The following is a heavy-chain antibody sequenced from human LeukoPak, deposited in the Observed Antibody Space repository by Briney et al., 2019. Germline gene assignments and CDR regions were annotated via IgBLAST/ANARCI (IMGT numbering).Heavy chain of an antibody. CDR3: AREGGNDNGWFDP. D-gene: IGHD1-1*01. J-gene: IGHJ5*02. Sequence: SETLSLTCTVSGVSISSYYWGWLRQPPGKGLEWIGSIYYSGSTYYNPSLKSRVTISVDTSKNQFSLKLSSVTAADTAVYYCAREGGNDNGWFDPWGQGTLVTVSS. CDR2: IYYSGST. V-gene: IGHV4-39*07. CDR1: GVSISSYY.